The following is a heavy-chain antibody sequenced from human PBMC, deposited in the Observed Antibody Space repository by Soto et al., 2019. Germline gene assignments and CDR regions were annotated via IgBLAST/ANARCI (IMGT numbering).Heavy chain of an antibody. Sequence: PGGSLRLSCAASGFTFSSYDMHWVRQATGKGLEWVSAIGTAGDTYYPGSVKGRFTISRENAKNSLYLQMNSLRAEDTAVYYCERVISVYGMDVWGQGTTVTVSS. V-gene: IGHV3-13*01. CDR3: ERVISVYGMDV. CDR1: GFTFSSYD. D-gene: IGHD2-21*01. J-gene: IGHJ6*02. CDR2: IGTAGDT.